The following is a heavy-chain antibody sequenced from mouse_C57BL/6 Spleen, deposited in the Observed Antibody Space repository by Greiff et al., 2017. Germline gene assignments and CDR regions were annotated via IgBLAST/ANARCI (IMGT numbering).Heavy chain of an antibody. CDR1: GYTFTDHT. CDR3: ARREYYYGSGGDY. D-gene: IGHD1-1*01. CDR2: IYPRDGST. V-gene: IGHV1-78*01. Sequence: VKLMESDAELVKPGASVKISCKVSGYTFTDHTIHWMKQRPEQGLEWIGYIYPRDGSTKYNEKFKGKATLTADKSSSTAYMQLNSLTSEDSAVYFCARREYYYGSGGDYWGQGTTLTVSS. J-gene: IGHJ2*01.